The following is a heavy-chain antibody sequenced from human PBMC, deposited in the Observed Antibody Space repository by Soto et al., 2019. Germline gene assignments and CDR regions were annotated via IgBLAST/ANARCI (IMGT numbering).Heavy chain of an antibody. J-gene: IGHJ6*02. V-gene: IGHV3-30*18. CDR1: GFTFSSYG. Sequence: PGGSLRLSCAASGFTFSSYGMHWVRQAPGKGLEWVAVISYDGSNKYYADSVKGRFTISRDNSKNTLYLQMNSLRAEDTAVYYCDKDTRAGSSGWYRSAYGMDVWGQGTTVTVS. CDR3: DKDTRAGSSGWYRSAYGMDV. D-gene: IGHD6-19*01. CDR2: ISYDGSNK.